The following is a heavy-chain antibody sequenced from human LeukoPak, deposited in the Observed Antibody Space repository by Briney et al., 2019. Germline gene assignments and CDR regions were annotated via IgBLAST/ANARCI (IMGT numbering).Heavy chain of an antibody. Sequence: SVKVSCKASGGTFSSYVISWVRQAPGQGLEWMGGIIPIFDIANYAQKFQGRVTITTDESTSTAYMELSSLRSEDTAVYYCARDKLVYSGYDYAFDIWGQGTMVTVSS. J-gene: IGHJ3*02. V-gene: IGHV1-69*05. CDR1: GGTFSSYV. CDR3: ARDKLVYSGYDYAFDI. D-gene: IGHD5-12*01. CDR2: IIPIFDIA.